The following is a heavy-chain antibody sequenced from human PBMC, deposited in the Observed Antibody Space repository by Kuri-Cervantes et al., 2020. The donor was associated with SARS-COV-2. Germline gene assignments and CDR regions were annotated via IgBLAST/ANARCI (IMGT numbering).Heavy chain of an antibody. CDR2: IYYSGST. V-gene: IGHV4-61*08. CDR1: GGSISSGDYY. Sequence: SETLSLTCTVSGGSISSGDYYWSWIRQPPGKGLEWIGYIYYSGSTNYNPSLKSRVTISVDTSKNQFSLKLSSVTAADTAAYYCARCGYSYGYYNSFDYWGQGTLVTVSS. D-gene: IGHD5-18*01. J-gene: IGHJ4*02. CDR3: ARCGYSYGYYNSFDY.